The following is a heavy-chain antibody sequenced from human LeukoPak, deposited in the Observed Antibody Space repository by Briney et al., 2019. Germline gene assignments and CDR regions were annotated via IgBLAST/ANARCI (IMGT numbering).Heavy chain of an antibody. CDR2: TYYRSKWHN. V-gene: IGHV6-1*01. D-gene: IGHD2-2*01. J-gene: IGHJ4*02. CDR3: ARSGGCSSTSCYDPYFDY. Sequence: SQTLSLTCAISGDSVSSNSAAWNWIRQSPSRGLEWLGRTYYRSKWHNDYAVSVKSRITINPDTSKNQFSLQLNSVTPEDTAVYYCARSGGCSSTSCYDPYFDYWGQGTLVTVSS. CDR1: GDSVSSNSAA.